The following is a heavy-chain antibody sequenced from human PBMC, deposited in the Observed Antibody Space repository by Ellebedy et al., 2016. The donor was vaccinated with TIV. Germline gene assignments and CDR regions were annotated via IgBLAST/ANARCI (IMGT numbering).Heavy chain of an antibody. CDR1: GGSIRNYY. V-gene: IGHV4-59*01. CDR2: MYYSGSS. Sequence: MPSETLSLTCTVSGGSIRNYYCTWIRQPPGKGLEWIGHMYYSGSSNYNPSLKSRVTISIDTPKNQFSLKMPTVTAADTAVYYCAASESADSDYWGPGTLVTVSS. J-gene: IGHJ4*02. D-gene: IGHD2-2*01. CDR3: AASESADSDY.